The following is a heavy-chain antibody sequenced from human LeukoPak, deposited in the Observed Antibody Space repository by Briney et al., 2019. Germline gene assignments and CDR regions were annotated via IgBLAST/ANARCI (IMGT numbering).Heavy chain of an antibody. Sequence: PSETLSLTCTVSGGSISSYCWSWIRQPPGKGLEWIGYIYYSGSTNYNPSLKSRVTISVDTSKNQFSLKLSSVTAADTAVYYCARTRGILGAFDIWGQGTMVTVSS. V-gene: IGHV4-59*01. CDR3: ARTRGILGAFDI. CDR1: GGSISSYC. D-gene: IGHD3-16*01. CDR2: IYYSGST. J-gene: IGHJ3*02.